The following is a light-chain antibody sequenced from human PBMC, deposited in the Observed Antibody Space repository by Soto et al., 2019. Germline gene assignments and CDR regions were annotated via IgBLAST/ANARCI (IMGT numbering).Light chain of an antibody. J-gene: IGKJ1*01. CDR2: GAS. V-gene: IGKV3-15*01. CDR1: QSVSSN. CDR3: QQYNNWPRT. Sequence: ELLMTQSPATLSVSPGERATLSCRASQSVSSNLAWYQQKPGQAPRLLIYGASTRATGIPARFSGSGSGKEFTLTISTLQFEDFAVYYCQQYNNWPRTFGKGTKV.